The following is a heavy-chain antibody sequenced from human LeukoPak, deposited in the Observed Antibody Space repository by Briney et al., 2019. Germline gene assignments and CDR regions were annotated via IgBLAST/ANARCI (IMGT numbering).Heavy chain of an antibody. CDR2: ISAYNGNT. J-gene: IGHJ5*02. D-gene: IGHD3-10*01. V-gene: IGHV1-18*01. CDR1: GYTFTSYG. Sequence: EASVKVSCKASGYTFTSYGISWVRQAPGQGLEWMGWISAYNGNTNYPQKLQGRVTMTTDTSTSTAYMELRSLRSDDTAVYYCARVVNYYGSGNWFDPWGQGTLVTVSS. CDR3: ARVVNYYGSGNWFDP.